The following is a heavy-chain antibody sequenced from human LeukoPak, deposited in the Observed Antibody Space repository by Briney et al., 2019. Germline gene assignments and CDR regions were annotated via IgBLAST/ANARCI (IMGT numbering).Heavy chain of an antibody. CDR2: INPNSGGT. V-gene: IGHV1-2*04. CDR3: ARDLPYYYDSSADRFDP. Sequence: ASVKVSCRASGYTFTGYYMHWVRQAPGQGLEWMGWINPNSGGTNYAQKFQGWVTMTRDTSISTAYMELSRLRSDDTAVYYCARDLPYYYDSSADRFDPWGQGTLVTVSS. D-gene: IGHD3-22*01. CDR1: GYTFTGYY. J-gene: IGHJ5*02.